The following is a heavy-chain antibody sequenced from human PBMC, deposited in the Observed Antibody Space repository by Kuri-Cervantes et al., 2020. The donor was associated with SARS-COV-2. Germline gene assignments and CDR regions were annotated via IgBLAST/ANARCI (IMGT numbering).Heavy chain of an antibody. V-gene: IGHV5-51*01. CDR3: ARLGAARPSYFDY. J-gene: IGHJ4*02. Sequence: KVSCKASGFSFSNFWIGWVRQVPGKGLEWMGIIYPGDSDVSYSPSFQGQVTISVDRSISTAYLQWSSLKSSDTAMYYCARLGAARPSYFDYWGQGTLVTVSS. CDR2: IYPGDSDV. CDR1: GFSFSNFW. D-gene: IGHD6-6*01.